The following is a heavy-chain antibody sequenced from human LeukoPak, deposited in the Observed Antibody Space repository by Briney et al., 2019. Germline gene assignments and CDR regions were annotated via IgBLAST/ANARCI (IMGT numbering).Heavy chain of an antibody. V-gene: IGHV3-43D*03. CDR1: GFTFDDYA. CDR2: ISWDGGST. CDR3: AKEGTPLKNYDFWSGYYYYYYYMDV. D-gene: IGHD3-3*01. J-gene: IGHJ6*03. Sequence: GGSLRLSCAASGFTFDDYAMHWVRQAPGKGLEWVSLISWDGGSTYYADSVKGRFTISRDNSKNSLYLQMNSLRAEDTALYYCAKEGTPLKNYDFWSGYYYYYYYMDVWGKGTTVTVSS.